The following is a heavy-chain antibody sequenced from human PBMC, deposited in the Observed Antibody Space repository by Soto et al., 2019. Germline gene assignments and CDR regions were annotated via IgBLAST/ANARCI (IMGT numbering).Heavy chain of an antibody. D-gene: IGHD3-10*01. V-gene: IGHV3-7*01. CDR1: GFTFNSHW. CDR3: ARSHFGGFDY. J-gene: IGHJ4*02. Sequence: EVQLVETGGGLVQPGGSLRLSCAASGFTFNSHWMNWVRQAPGKGLEWVANIKQDGSEKYYVDSVKGRFTISTDNAKNSLYLQMNSLRAEDTAVYYCARSHFGGFDYWGQGTLVTVSS. CDR2: IKQDGSEK.